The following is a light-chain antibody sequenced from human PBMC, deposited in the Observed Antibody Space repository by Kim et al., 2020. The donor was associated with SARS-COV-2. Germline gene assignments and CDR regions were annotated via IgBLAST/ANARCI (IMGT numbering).Light chain of an antibody. CDR1: SGHSSYA. CDR2: LNSDGSH. J-gene: IGLJ3*02. CDR3: QTWGTGV. Sequence: QLVLTQSPSASASLGAPVKLTCTLSSGHSSYAIAWHQQQPEKGPRYLMKLNSDGSHSKGDGIPDRLSGSSSGAERYLTISSLQSEDEADYYCQTWGTGVFGGGTQLTVL. V-gene: IGLV4-69*01.